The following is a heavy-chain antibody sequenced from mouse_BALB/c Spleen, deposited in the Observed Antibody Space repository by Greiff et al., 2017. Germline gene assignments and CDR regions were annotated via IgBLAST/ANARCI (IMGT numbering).Heavy chain of an antibody. Sequence: QVQLQQSGAELVRPGSSVKISCKASGYAFSSYWMNWVKQRPGQGLEWIGQIYPGDGDTNYNGKFKGKATLTADKSSSTAYMQLSSLTSEDSAVYICARMTLDYFDYWGQGTTLTVSS. CDR3: ARMTLDYFDY. J-gene: IGHJ2*01. CDR2: IYPGDGDT. V-gene: IGHV1-80*01. CDR1: GYAFSSYW.